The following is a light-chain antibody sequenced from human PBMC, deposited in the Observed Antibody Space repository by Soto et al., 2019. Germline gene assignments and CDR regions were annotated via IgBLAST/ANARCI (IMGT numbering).Light chain of an antibody. CDR1: QTISSW. CDR3: QHYKSDSEA. J-gene: IGKJ1*01. V-gene: IGKV1-5*03. CDR2: KAS. Sequence: DIQMTQSPSTLSGSVGDRVTITCRASQTISSWLAWYQQKPGKAPKLLIYKASTLKSGVPSRLSGSGSGTEFARTISSLQPDDFATDYCQHYKSDSEAFXQGTKEDIK.